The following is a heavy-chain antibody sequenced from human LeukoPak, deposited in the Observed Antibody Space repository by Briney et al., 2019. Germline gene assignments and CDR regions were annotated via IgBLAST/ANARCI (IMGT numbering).Heavy chain of an antibody. V-gene: IGHV1-69*05. CDR3: ARGRGELPVDFDY. J-gene: IGHJ4*02. CDR1: GGTFSSYA. D-gene: IGHD1-26*01. CDR2: IIPIFGTA. Sequence: EASVKVSCKASGGTFSSYAISWVRQAPGQGLEWMGGIIPIFGTANYAQKFQGRVTITTDESTSTAYMELSSLRSEDTAVYYCARGRGELPVDFDYWGQGTLVTVSS.